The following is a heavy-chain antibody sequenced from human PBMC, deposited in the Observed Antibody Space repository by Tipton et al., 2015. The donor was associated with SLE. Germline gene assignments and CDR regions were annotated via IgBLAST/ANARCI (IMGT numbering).Heavy chain of an antibody. CDR3: ARVGYCSGGSCLYWYFDL. Sequence: SLRLSCAASGFTVSSNYMSWVRQAPGKGLEWVSVIYSGGSTYYADSVKGQFTISRDNSKNTLYLQMNSLRAEDTAVYYCARVGYCSGGSCLYWYFDLWGRGTLVTVSS. V-gene: IGHV3-53*05. J-gene: IGHJ2*01. CDR2: IYSGGST. CDR1: GFTVSSNY. D-gene: IGHD2-15*01.